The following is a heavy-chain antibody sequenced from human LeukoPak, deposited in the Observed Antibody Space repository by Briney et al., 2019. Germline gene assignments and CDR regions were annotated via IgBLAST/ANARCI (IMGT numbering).Heavy chain of an antibody. CDR3: ARHLGNYLRWFDP. V-gene: IGHV4-39*01. J-gene: IGHJ5*02. CDR2: IYYSGNT. D-gene: IGHD4-11*01. Sequence: SETLSLTCTVSGGSISSSSYYWGWIRQPPGKGLEWIGTIYYSGNTYYNPSLKSRVTMSVDMSKNQFSLMLSSVAAADTAVYYCARHLGNYLRWFDPWGQGTLVTVSS. CDR1: GGSISSSSYY.